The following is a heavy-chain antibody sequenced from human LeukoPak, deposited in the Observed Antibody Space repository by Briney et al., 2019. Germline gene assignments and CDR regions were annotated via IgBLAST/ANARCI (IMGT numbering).Heavy chain of an antibody. CDR1: GGTFSSYA. Sequence: ASVKVSCKASGGTFSSYAISWVRQAPGQGLEWMGGIIPIFGTANYAQKFQGRVTITADESTSTAYMELSSLRSEDTAVYYCARDYDFWSGGNNWFDPWAREPWSPSPQ. J-gene: IGHJ5*02. CDR2: IIPIFGTA. D-gene: IGHD3-3*01. V-gene: IGHV1-69*13. CDR3: ARDYDFWSGGNNWFDP.